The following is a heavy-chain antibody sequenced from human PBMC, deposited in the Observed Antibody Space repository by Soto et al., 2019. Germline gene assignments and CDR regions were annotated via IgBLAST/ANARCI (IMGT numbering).Heavy chain of an antibody. CDR1: GGTFSSYA. Sequence: GASVKVSCKASGGTFSSYAISWVRQAPGQGLEWMGGIIPIFGTANYAQKFQGRVTITADESTSTAYMELSSLRSEDTAVYYCARDLGQRYGMDVWGQGTTVTVSS. D-gene: IGHD1-1*01. CDR3: ARDLGQRYGMDV. J-gene: IGHJ6*02. CDR2: IIPIFGTA. V-gene: IGHV1-69*13.